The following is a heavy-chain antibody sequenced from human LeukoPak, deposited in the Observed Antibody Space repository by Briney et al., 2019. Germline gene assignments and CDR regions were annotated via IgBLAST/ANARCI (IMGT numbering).Heavy chain of an antibody. CDR1: GFTFSSYW. J-gene: IGHJ6*03. CDR2: IKQDGSEE. D-gene: IGHD1-26*01. V-gene: IGHV3-7*01. Sequence: GGSLRLSCAASGFTFSSYWMSWVRQAPGKGLEWVANIKQDGSEEYYVDSVKGRFTISRDNAKNSLYLQMNSLRAEDTAVYFCAKGSGWEASYFYYYMDVWGKGTTVTISS. CDR3: AKGSGWEASYFYYYMDV.